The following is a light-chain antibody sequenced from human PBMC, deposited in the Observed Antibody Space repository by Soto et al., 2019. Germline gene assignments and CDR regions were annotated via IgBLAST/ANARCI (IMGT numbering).Light chain of an antibody. Sequence: DVVMTQSPISLPVTLGQPASISCRSSQSLVYSYGHNYLNWCQQRPGQSPRRLIYRVSNRDSGVPARFSVQGSGHDVTLMIRRVEAEDVGVYYCMQGTTWPPVFGQGNKLEIK. CDR3: MQGTTWPPV. CDR2: RVS. CDR1: QSLVYSYGHNY. V-gene: IGKV2-30*01. J-gene: IGKJ2*01.